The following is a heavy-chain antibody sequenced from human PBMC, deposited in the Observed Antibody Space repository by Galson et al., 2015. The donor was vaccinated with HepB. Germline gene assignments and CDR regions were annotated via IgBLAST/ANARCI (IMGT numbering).Heavy chain of an antibody. V-gene: IGHV3-11*05. J-gene: IGHJ4*02. CDR3: ARDSSGWYLETYYFDY. Sequence: LRLSCAASGFTFSDYYMSWIRQAPGKGLEWVSYISSSSSYTNYADSVKGRFTISRDNAKNSLYLQMNSLRAEDTAVYYCARDSSGWYLETYYFDYWGQGTLVTVSS. CDR1: GFTFSDYY. CDR2: ISSSSSYT. D-gene: IGHD6-19*01.